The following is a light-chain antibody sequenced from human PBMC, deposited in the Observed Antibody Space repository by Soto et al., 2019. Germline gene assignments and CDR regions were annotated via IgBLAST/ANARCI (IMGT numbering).Light chain of an antibody. J-gene: IGKJ1*01. CDR2: GAS. CDR1: QSVSSN. CDR3: QQYNNWRT. Sequence: EIVMTQSPATLSVSPGERATLSCRASQSVSSNLAWYQQKPGQAPRLLIYGASTRATGIPARFSGSGSGTECTLTISGLQSEDFAVYYCQQYNNWRTFGQGTKVEIK. V-gene: IGKV3-15*01.